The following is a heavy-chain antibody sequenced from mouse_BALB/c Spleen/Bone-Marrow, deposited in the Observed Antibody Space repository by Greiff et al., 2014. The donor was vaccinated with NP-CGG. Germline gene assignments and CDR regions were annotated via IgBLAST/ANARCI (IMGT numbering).Heavy chain of an antibody. CDR1: GFSFTGYG. Sequence: QVQLQQSGPGLVAPSQSLSITCTVSGFSFTGYGVSWVRQPPGKGLEWLGMIWGDGSTEYNSALKSRLSISKDNSKSQVFLKMNSLQTDDTARYYCARDSFLITRALDYWGQGTSVTVSS. V-gene: IGHV2-6-7*01. D-gene: IGHD2-4*01. J-gene: IGHJ4*01. CDR3: ARDSFLITRALDY. CDR2: IWGDGST.